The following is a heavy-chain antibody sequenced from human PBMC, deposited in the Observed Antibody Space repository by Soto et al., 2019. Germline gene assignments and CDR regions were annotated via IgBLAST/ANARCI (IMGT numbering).Heavy chain of an antibody. CDR3: VRDLDGSGSYYTDY. J-gene: IGHJ4*02. CDR2: ISAYNGNT. CDR1: GYIFPNYG. V-gene: IGHV1-18*01. Sequence: ASVKVSCKASGYIFPNYGISWVRQAPGQGLEWMGWISAYNGNTNYARKLQGRVTMTTDTSTSTAYMELRSLTSDDTAVYYCVRDLDGSGSYYTDYSGLGTLVTFSS. D-gene: IGHD3-10*01.